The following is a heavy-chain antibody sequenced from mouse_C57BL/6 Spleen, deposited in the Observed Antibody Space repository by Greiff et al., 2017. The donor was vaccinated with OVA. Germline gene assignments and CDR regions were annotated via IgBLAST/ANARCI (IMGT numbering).Heavy chain of an antibody. J-gene: IGHJ2*01. Sequence: EVNVVESGGGLVKPGGSLKLSCAASGFTFSSYAMSWVRQTPEKRLEWVATISDGGSYTYYPDNVKGRFTISRDNAKNNLYLQMSHLKSEDTAMYYCARDQDYYGSSLDYFDYWGQGTTLTVSS. CDR1: GFTFSSYA. D-gene: IGHD1-1*01. V-gene: IGHV5-4*01. CDR3: ARDQDYYGSSLDYFDY. CDR2: ISDGGSYT.